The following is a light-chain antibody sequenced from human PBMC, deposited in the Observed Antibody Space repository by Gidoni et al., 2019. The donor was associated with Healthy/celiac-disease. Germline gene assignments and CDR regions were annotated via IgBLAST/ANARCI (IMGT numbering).Light chain of an antibody. V-gene: IGKV3-15*01. CDR2: GAS. Sequence: EIEMTQSPATLSVAPGERATLSCRASQSVSSNLAWYQQKPGQAPRLLIYGASTRATGIPARFSGSGSGTVFTLTIRSLQSEDFAVYYCQQYNNWPPLTFGGGTKVEIK. J-gene: IGKJ4*01. CDR1: QSVSSN. CDR3: QQYNNWPPLT.